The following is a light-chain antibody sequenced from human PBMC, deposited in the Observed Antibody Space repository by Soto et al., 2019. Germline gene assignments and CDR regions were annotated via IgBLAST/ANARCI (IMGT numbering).Light chain of an antibody. CDR3: QQYDQWWT. J-gene: IGKJ5*01. CDR1: QSVAGD. CDR2: GAS. V-gene: IGKV3-15*01. Sequence: MTQSPATLSVSPGERATLSCRASQSVAGDLAWYQQKPGQAPRLLISGASTRATGIPARFSGSGSGTEFSLTINSLQSEDFGVYFCQQYDQWWTFGQGTRLEIK.